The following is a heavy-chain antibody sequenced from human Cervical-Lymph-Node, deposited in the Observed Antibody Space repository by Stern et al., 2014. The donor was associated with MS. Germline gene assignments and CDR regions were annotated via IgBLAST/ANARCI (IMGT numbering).Heavy chain of an antibody. J-gene: IGHJ4*02. D-gene: IGHD3-22*01. CDR2: IWYDGSNK. Sequence: DQLVESGGGVVQPGRSLRLSCAASGFTFSSYGMHWVRQAQGKGLGWVAVIWYDGSNKYYADSVKGRFTISRDNSKNTLYLQMNSLRAEDTAVYYCARGEYYYDSSGYPDWGQGTLVTVSS. V-gene: IGHV3-33*01. CDR1: GFTFSSYG. CDR3: ARGEYYYDSSGYPD.